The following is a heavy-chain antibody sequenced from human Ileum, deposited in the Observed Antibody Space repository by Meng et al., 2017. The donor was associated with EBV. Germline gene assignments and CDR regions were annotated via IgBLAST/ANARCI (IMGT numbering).Heavy chain of an antibody. V-gene: IGHV4-30-4*01. Sequence: QGPLQESGPGLVMHSETLSLPCAVSGGSISSSGNYWSWIRQPPGKGLEWIGYKYHSGSTYYNPSLKSRVTMSVDTSRNQFSLKLSSVTAADTAVYYCARRGGYDILTPVGWFDPWGQGTLVTVSS. CDR3: ARRGGYDILTPVGWFDP. D-gene: IGHD3-9*01. J-gene: IGHJ5*02. CDR2: KYHSGST. CDR1: GGSISSSGNY.